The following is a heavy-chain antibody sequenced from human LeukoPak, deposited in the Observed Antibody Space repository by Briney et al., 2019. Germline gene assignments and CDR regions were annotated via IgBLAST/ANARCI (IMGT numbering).Heavy chain of an antibody. CDR1: GFTFSSYA. Sequence: GGSLRLSCAASGFTFSSYAMHWVRQAPGKGLEWVAVISYDGSNKHYADSVKGRFTISRDNAKNSLFLQMNSLRAEDTAVYYCARGSYGDYDYWGQGTLVTVSS. V-gene: IGHV3-30-3*01. J-gene: IGHJ4*02. D-gene: IGHD4-17*01. CDR2: ISYDGSNK. CDR3: ARGSYGDYDY.